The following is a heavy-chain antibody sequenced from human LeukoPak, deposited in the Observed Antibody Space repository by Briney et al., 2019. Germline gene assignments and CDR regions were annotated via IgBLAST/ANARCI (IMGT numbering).Heavy chain of an antibody. CDR1: GGSISSHY. CDR3: AKDYYYYGSGSYPPDDYGMDV. J-gene: IGHJ6*02. CDR2: ISGSGGST. Sequence: ETLSLTCTVSGGSISSHYWTWVRQAPGKGLEWVSAISGSGGSTYYADSEKGRFTISRDNSKNTLYLQMNSLRAEDTAVYYCAKDYYYYGSGSYPPDDYGMDVWGQGTTVTVSS. D-gene: IGHD3-10*01. V-gene: IGHV3-23*01.